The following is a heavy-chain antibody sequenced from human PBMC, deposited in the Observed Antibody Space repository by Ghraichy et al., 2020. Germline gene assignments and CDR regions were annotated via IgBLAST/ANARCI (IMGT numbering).Heavy chain of an antibody. J-gene: IGHJ4*02. CDR3: AKVHSSGWYQVKSGPFDY. CDR1: GFTFSNYA. CDR2: ISGSGIST. Sequence: GGYLRLSCAASGFTFSNYAMSWVRQAPGKGLECVSSISGSGISTYYADSVKGRFTISRDNSKNTLYLQMNSLRSEDTALYYCAKVHSSGWYQVKSGPFDYWGQGILATVSS. D-gene: IGHD6-19*01. V-gene: IGHV3-23*01.